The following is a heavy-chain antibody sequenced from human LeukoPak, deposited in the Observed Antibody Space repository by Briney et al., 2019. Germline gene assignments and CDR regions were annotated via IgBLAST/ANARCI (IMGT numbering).Heavy chain of an antibody. J-gene: IGHJ5*02. CDR1: GYTFTSYG. D-gene: IGHD2-2*01. CDR3: ARVGGGYCSSTSCFPWFDP. Sequence: GASVKVSCKASGYTFTSYGISWVRQAPGQGLEWMGWISAYNGNTNYAQKLQGRVTTTTDTSTSTAYMELRSLRSDDTAVYYCARVGGGYCSSTSCFPWFDPWGQGTLVTVSS. V-gene: IGHV1-18*01. CDR2: ISAYNGNT.